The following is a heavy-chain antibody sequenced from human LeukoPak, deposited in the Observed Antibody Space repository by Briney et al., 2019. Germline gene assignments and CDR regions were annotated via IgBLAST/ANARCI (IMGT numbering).Heavy chain of an antibody. CDR3: ATNGETAREVQWLVD. J-gene: IGHJ4*02. Sequence: GGSLRLSCAASGFTFSIYTMNWVRQAPGKGLEWVSSISSSSTHIHYTDSVKGRFTISRDNAKNSLFLQMNSRRAEDTAVYYCATNGETAREVQWLVDWGQGTLVTVSS. CDR2: ISSSSTHI. V-gene: IGHV3-21*01. CDR1: GFTFSIYT. D-gene: IGHD6-19*01.